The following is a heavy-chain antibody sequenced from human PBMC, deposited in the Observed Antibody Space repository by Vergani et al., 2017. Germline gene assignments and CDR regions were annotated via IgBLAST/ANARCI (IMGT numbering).Heavy chain of an antibody. CDR2: ISYDGSKT. CDR3: ARDVWDCSGISCFLRAGEFYYMDV. Sequence: QGQLVESGGGIVQPGRSLTLSCVASRSTFKTYGVHWVRQAPGKGLEWVAFISYDGSKTQYADSEKGRVTISRDNSKNTVGLEMSSLRVDDTATYYCARDVWDCSGISCFLRAGEFYYMDVWGQGTTVTVSS. J-gene: IGHJ6*03. V-gene: IGHV3-33*05. D-gene: IGHD3-16*01. CDR1: RSTFKTYG.